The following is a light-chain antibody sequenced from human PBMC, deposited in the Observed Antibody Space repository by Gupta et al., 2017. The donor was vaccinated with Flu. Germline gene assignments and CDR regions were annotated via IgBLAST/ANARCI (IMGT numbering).Light chain of an antibody. V-gene: IGLV2-14*01. Sequence: SALTQPASVSGSPGQSITISCTGTSSDVGGYNYVSWYQQHPGKDHILMIYEVSKRSSGGPNRFSGSKSGNTAALTISELQAEDEDDYYCSAYTSSSTGFGGGTKLTVL. CDR2: EVS. J-gene: IGLJ2*01. CDR3: SAYTSSSTG. CDR1: SSDVGGYNY.